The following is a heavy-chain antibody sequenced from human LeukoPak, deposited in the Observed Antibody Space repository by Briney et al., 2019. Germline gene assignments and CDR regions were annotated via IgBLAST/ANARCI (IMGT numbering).Heavy chain of an antibody. CDR3: ARAPSIVGATLYYFDY. D-gene: IGHD1-26*01. CDR2: INPNSGGT. Sequence: APVKVSCKASGYTFTGYYMHWVRQAPGQGLEWMGWINPNSGGTNYAQKFQGRVTMTRDTSIGTAYMELSRLRSDDTAVYYCARAPSIVGATLYYFDYWGQGTLVTVSS. CDR1: GYTFTGYY. J-gene: IGHJ4*02. V-gene: IGHV1-2*02.